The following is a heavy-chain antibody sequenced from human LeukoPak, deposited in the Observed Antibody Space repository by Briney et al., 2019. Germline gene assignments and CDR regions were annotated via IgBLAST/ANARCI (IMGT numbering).Heavy chain of an antibody. CDR1: GFTFSSYS. CDR2: ISSSSSYI. Sequence: GGSLRLSCAASGFTFSSYSMNWVRQAPGKGLEWVSSISSSSSYIYYADSVKGRFTISRGNAKNSLYLQMNSLRAEDTAVYYCARAYSETYGLGYYYMDVWGKGTTVTISS. J-gene: IGHJ6*03. CDR3: ARAYSETYGLGYYYMDV. D-gene: IGHD1-26*01. V-gene: IGHV3-21*01.